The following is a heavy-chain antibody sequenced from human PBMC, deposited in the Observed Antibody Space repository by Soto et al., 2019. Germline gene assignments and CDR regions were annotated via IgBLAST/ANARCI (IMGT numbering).Heavy chain of an antibody. J-gene: IGHJ4*02. CDR1: GFTFSNAW. CDR2: IKSKTDGGTT. CDR3: TTDRVPTSEYQLPLGGEYYFDY. D-gene: IGHD2-2*01. Sequence: PGGSLRLSCAASGFTFSNAWMNWVRQAPGKGLEWVGRIKSKTDGGTTDYAAPVKGRFTISRDDSKNTLYLQMNSLKTEDTAVYYCTTDRVPTSEYQLPLGGEYYFDYWGQGTLVTVSS. V-gene: IGHV3-15*07.